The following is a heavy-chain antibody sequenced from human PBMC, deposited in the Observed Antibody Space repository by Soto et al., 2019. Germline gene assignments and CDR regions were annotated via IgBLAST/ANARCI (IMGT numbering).Heavy chain of an antibody. CDR1: GGSISSGGYY. CDR2: IYYSGST. D-gene: IGHD1-26*01. V-gene: IGHV4-31*03. Sequence: QVQLQESGPGLVKPSQTLSLTCTVSGGSISSGGYYWSWIRQHPGKGLEWIGYIYYSGSTYYNPSLKRRVTISVDTSKNQLSLKLSSVTAADTAVYYCARARTEYYDRFDPWVQGTLVTVSS. J-gene: IGHJ5*02. CDR3: ARARTEYYDRFDP.